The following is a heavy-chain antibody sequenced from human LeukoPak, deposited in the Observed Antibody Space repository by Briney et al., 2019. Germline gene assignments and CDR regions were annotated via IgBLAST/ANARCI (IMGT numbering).Heavy chain of an antibody. CDR1: GFTFSSYA. CDR3: AKDPSYGDYVDYYYYYGMDV. Sequence: PGGSLRLSCAASGFTFSSYAMSWVRQAPGKGLEWVSAISGSGGSTYYADSVKGRFTISRDNSKNTLYLQMNSLRAEDTAVYYCAKDPSYGDYVDYYYYYGMDVWGQGTTVTVSS. D-gene: IGHD4-17*01. J-gene: IGHJ6*02. CDR2: ISGSGGST. V-gene: IGHV3-23*01.